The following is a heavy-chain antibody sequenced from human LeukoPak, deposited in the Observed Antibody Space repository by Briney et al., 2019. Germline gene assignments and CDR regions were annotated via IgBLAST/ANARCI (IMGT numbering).Heavy chain of an antibody. V-gene: IGHV3-21*01. Sequence: GRCRRLACAASGFTFTSNWMGWVRHAPGKGLEWVSTISSSSSYLYYADSVKGRFTISRNNAKNSLYLQMTNLRAEDTAVYYCARDQHLDHWGQGTLVTVSS. CDR2: ISSSSSYL. J-gene: IGHJ4*02. D-gene: IGHD6-13*01. CDR3: ARDQHLDH. CDR1: GFTFTSNW.